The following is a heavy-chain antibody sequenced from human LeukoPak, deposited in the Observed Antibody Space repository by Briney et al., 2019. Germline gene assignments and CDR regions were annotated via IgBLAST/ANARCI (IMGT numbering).Heavy chain of an antibody. Sequence: GGSLRLSCVVSGLTFRSYALHWVRQAPGKGLEWVAVISQDGSKRHYGNSVKGRFTISRDNSKNTLYLQMNSLRAEDTAVYYCAREAMVRGVIAGMDVWGQGTTVTVSS. CDR1: GLTFRSYA. J-gene: IGHJ6*02. CDR2: ISQDGSKR. CDR3: AREAMVRGVIAGMDV. D-gene: IGHD3-10*01. V-gene: IGHV3-30*14.